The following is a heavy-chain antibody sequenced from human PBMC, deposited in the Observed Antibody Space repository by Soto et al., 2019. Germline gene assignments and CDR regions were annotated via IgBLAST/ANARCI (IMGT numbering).Heavy chain of an antibody. CDR3: ARQESSYGSGSYYPYNWFDP. CDR2: IYYSGST. D-gene: IGHD3-10*01. V-gene: IGHV4-59*04. J-gene: IGHJ5*02. CDR1: GGSTSSYY. Sequence: SETLSLTCSVSGGSTSSYYWSWIRQPPGKGLEWIGYIYYSGSTYYNPSLKSRVTISVDTSKNQFSLKLSSVTAADTAVYYCARQESSYGSGSYYPYNWFDPWGQGTLVTSPQ.